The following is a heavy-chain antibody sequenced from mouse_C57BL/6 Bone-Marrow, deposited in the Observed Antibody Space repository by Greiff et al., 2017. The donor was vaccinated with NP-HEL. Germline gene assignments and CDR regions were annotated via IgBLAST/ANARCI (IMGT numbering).Heavy chain of an antibody. Sequence: EVQVVESGGGLVKPGGSLKLSCAASGFTFSDYGMHWVRQAPEKGLEWVAYISSGSSTIYYADTVKGRFTISRDNAKNTLFLQMTSLRSEDTAMYYCARPVYYDYDGPGFAYWGQGTLVTVSA. CDR2: ISSGSSTI. J-gene: IGHJ3*01. CDR3: ARPVYYDYDGPGFAY. D-gene: IGHD2-4*01. CDR1: GFTFSDYG. V-gene: IGHV5-17*01.